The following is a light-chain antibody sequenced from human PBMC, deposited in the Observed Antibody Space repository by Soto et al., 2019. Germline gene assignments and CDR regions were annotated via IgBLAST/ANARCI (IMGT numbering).Light chain of an antibody. J-gene: IGLJ2*01. V-gene: IGLV2-14*01. Sequence: QSVLTQPASVSGSPGLSITISCTGTSSDVGGYNYVSWYQQHPGKAPKLIIYEVTNRPSGVSNRFSGSKSGNTASLTISGLQAEDEAAYYCSSYTSSNTSVVFGGGTKVTVL. CDR3: SSYTSSNTSVV. CDR1: SSDVGGYNY. CDR2: EVT.